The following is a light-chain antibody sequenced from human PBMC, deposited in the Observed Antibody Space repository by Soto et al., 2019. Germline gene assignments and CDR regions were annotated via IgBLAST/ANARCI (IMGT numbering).Light chain of an antibody. Sequence: EIVMTQSPLTLPVTPGEPASISCRSSQSLLYNNTYNYLDWYVQKPGQSPQLLIYFGSTRAPGVPARCSGSGSCTDFTLKINRVEAEDVGTYDCMQSLHSLNFGQGTRLE. V-gene: IGKV2-28*01. CDR3: MQSLHSLN. CDR2: FGS. CDR1: QSLLYNNTYNY. J-gene: IGKJ5*01.